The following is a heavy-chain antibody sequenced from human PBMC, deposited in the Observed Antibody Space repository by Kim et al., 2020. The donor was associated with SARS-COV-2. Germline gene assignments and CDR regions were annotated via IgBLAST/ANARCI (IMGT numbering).Heavy chain of an antibody. CDR3: ARGLRPDSKNYYYGMDV. J-gene: IGHJ6*02. V-gene: IGHV4-34*01. D-gene: IGHD3-22*01. Sequence: KSRVTISVDTSKNQFSLKLSSVTAADTAVYYCARGLRPDSKNYYYGMDVWGQGTTVTVSS.